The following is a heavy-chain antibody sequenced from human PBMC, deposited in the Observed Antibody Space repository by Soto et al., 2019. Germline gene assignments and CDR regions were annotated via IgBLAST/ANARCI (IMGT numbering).Heavy chain of an antibody. V-gene: IGHV4-61*01. D-gene: IGHD3-22*01. CDR1: GGSVRSGSYY. CDR3: ARDITMMAGTFDI. J-gene: IGHJ3*02. Sequence: SETLSLTCTVSGGSVRSGSYYWSWIRQPPGKGLEWIGYIYYSGSTNYNPSLKSRVTISVDTSKNQFSLKLSSVTAADIAVYYCARDITMMAGTFDIWGQGTMVTVSS. CDR2: IYYSGST.